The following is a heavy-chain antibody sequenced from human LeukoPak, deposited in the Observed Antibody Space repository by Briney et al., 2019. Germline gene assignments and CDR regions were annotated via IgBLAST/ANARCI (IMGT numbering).Heavy chain of an antibody. D-gene: IGHD2-2*01. CDR2: FDPEDGET. CDR3: ATGGIVVVPAATQVLGYYYYGMDV. CDR1: GYTLTELS. V-gene: IGHV1-24*01. Sequence: ASVKVSCKVSGYTLTELSMHWVRQAPGKGLEWMGGFDPEDGETIYAQKFQGRVTMTEDTSTDTAYMELSSLRSEDTAVYYCATGGIVVVPAATQVLGYYYYGMDVWGQGTTVTVSS. J-gene: IGHJ6*02.